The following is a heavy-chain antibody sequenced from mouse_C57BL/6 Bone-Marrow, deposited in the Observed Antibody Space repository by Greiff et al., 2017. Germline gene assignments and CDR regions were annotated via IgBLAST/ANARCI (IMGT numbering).Heavy chain of an antibody. CDR2: IYPRSGNN. CDR1: GYTFTSYG. D-gene: IGHD1-2*01. V-gene: IGHV1-81*01. CDR3: ARRGLLRPRDY. J-gene: IGHJ4*01. Sequence: QVQLQQSGAELARPGASVKLSCKASGYTFTSYGISWVKQRTGQGLEWIGEIYPRSGNNYYNEKFKGKATLTADKSSSTAYMELLSLTSEDSAVYFCARRGLLRPRDYWGQGTSVTVSS.